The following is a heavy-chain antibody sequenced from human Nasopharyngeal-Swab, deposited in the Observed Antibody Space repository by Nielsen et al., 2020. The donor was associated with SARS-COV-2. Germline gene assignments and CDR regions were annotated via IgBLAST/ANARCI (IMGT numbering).Heavy chain of an antibody. Sequence: ASVKVSCKASGCTFTSYYMHWVRQAPGQGLEWMGIINPSGGSTSYAQKFQGRVTMTRDTSTSTVYMELSSLRSEDTAVYYCARLTAMVNRGDYYYGMDVWGQGTTVTVSS. J-gene: IGHJ6*02. CDR1: GCTFTSYY. CDR3: ARLTAMVNRGDYYYGMDV. D-gene: IGHD5-18*01. CDR2: INPSGGST. V-gene: IGHV1-46*01.